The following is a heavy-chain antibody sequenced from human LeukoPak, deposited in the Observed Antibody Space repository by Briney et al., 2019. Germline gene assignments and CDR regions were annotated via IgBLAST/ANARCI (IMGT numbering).Heavy chain of an antibody. CDR1: GFIVSNHY. Sequence: PGGSLRLSCAASGFIVSNHYMSWVRQAPGKGLEWVSIIFASADIYHADYVKGRYTLSRDSSKNMVILQMNSLTGEDTARYYCTRVCSYAFDTWGQRTMVTLSS. J-gene: IGHJ3*02. D-gene: IGHD3-10*02. CDR3: TRVCSYAFDT. V-gene: IGHV3-53*01. CDR2: IFASADI.